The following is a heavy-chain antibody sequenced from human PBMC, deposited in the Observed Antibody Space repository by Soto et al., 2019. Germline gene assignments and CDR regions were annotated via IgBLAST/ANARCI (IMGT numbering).Heavy chain of an antibody. CDR2: ISYDGSNK. J-gene: IGHJ4*02. D-gene: IGHD1-26*01. V-gene: IGHV3-30-3*01. CDR3: ARDQRTYSGSYLFDY. Sequence: HPGGSLRLSCAASGFTFSSYAMHWVRQAPGKGLEWVAVISYDGSNKYYADSVKGRFTISRDNSKNTLYLQMNSLRAEDTAVYYCARDQRTYSGSYLFDYWGQGTLVTVSS. CDR1: GFTFSSYA.